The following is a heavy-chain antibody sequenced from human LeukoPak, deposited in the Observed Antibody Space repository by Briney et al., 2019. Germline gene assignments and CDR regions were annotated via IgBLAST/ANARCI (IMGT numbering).Heavy chain of an antibody. Sequence: GGSLRLSCAASGFTFSTYAMHWVRQAPGKGLEWVAVISYDGSDKYYADSVKGRFTISRDNSENTLYLQMNSLRAEDTAVYYCARDPGYSGYDFDTFDYWGQGTLVTVSS. V-gene: IGHV3-30-3*01. CDR1: GFTFSTYA. CDR2: ISYDGSDK. J-gene: IGHJ4*02. D-gene: IGHD5-12*01. CDR3: ARDPGYSGYDFDTFDY.